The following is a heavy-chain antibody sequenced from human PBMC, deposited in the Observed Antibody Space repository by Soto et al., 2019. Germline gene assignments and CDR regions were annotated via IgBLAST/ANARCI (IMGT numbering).Heavy chain of an antibody. CDR3: ARKFGGLRSWFDP. V-gene: IGHV4-34*01. CDR1: GGSFSGYY. J-gene: IGHJ5*02. Sequence: SETLSLTCAVYGGSFSGYYWSWIRQPPGKGLEWIGEINHSGSTNYNPSLKSRVTISLDKSKNQFSLKLTSVTAADTAIYYCARKFGGLRSWFDPWGQGTLVTVSS. CDR2: INHSGST. D-gene: IGHD2-15*01.